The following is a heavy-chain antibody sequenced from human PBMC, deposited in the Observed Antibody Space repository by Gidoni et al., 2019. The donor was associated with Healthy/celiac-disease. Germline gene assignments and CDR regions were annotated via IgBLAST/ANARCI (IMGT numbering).Heavy chain of an antibody. J-gene: IGHJ4*02. D-gene: IGHD3-10*01. CDR2: INHSGST. Sequence: QVQLQQWGAGLLKPSATLSLTCAVYGGSFSGYYWSWIRQPPGKGLEWIGEINHSGSTNYNPSLKSRVTISVDTSKNQFSLKPSSVTAADTAVYYCASTMVRGVTPYWAQGTLVTVSS. CDR1: GGSFSGYY. CDR3: ASTMVRGVTPY. V-gene: IGHV4-34*01.